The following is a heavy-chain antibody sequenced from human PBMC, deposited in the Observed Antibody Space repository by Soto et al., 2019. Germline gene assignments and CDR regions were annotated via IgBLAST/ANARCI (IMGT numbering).Heavy chain of an antibody. D-gene: IGHD6-19*01. Sequence: EAQLLESGGDLIQPGGSLTLSCAASGFTFASHAMSWVRQAPGKGLEWVSGISANGGRANYADSVKGRFSLSRDNSKNTMFLQMASLTAEDTAIYYCASWVIALGGTGYFRHWGQGTLVTVSS. CDR3: ASWVIALGGTGYFRH. CDR2: ISANGGRA. V-gene: IGHV3-23*01. J-gene: IGHJ1*01. CDR1: GFTFASHA.